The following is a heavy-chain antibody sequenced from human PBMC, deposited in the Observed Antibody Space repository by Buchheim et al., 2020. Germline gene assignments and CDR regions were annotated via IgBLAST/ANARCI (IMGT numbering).Heavy chain of an antibody. CDR2: IYSGGST. V-gene: IGHV3-66*02. Sequence: EVQLVESGGGLVQPGGSLRLSCAASGFTVSSNYMSWVRQAPGKGLEWVSVIYSGGSTYYADSVKGRFTISRDNSKNTLYLQMNSLRAEDRAVYYCASRAYGYYYGMDVWGQGTT. CDR1: GFTVSSNY. D-gene: IGHD2-21*01. J-gene: IGHJ6*02. CDR3: ASRAYGYYYGMDV.